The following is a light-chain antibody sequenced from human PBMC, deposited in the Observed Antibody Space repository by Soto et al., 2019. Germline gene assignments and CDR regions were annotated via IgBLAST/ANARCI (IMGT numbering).Light chain of an antibody. CDR1: QRISGY. CDR3: QQRSNWPWT. V-gene: IGKV3-11*01. CDR2: DAS. Sequence: DIVLTQSPGTLSLSPGERATLYCRASQRISGYLGWYQQKPGQAPRLLIYDASNRATGIPVRFSGSGSGTDYTLTITNLEPEDFAIYYCQQRSNWPWTFGQGTKVDI. J-gene: IGKJ1*01.